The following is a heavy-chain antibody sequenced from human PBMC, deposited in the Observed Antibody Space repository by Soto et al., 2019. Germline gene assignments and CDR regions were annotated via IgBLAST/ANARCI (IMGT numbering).Heavy chain of an antibody. D-gene: IGHD4-17*01. CDR1: GFTFRTFA. V-gene: IGHV3-23*01. CDR2: ITATDGTT. J-gene: IGHJ4*02. Sequence: EAQLLESGGGLVQPGGSLRLSCAASGFTFRTFAMTWVRQAPGKGLEWVSAITATDGTTYYADSVRGRFTISRDNSENTLSLQMNSLRDEDTAVYYCARDYPDPYFDHWGQGTLVTVSS. CDR3: ARDYPDPYFDH.